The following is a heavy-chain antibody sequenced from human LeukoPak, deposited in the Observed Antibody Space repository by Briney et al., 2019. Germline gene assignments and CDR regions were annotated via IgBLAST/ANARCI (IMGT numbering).Heavy chain of an antibody. V-gene: IGHV3-23*01. D-gene: IGHD6-13*01. Sequence: PSEALSLTCTVSGGFISSSSYYWGWIRQAPGKGLGWVSAISGSGSITYSADSVKGRFTISRDNSKNTLYLQMNSLRAEDTAVYYCAKGFTEYSSTNFDFWGQGTLVTVSS. CDR1: GGFISSSSYY. J-gene: IGHJ4*02. CDR2: ISGSGSIT. CDR3: AKGFTEYSSTNFDF.